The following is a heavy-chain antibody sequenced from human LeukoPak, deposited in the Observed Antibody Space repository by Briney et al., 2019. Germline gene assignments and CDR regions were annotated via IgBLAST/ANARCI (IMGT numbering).Heavy chain of an antibody. CDR2: IWYDGSNK. J-gene: IGHJ4*02. V-gene: IGHV3-33*08. CDR1: GFTFNSFG. Sequence: QSGGSLRLSCAVSGFTFNSFGMHWVRQTPGKGLEWVAVIWYDGSNKYYADSVKGRFTISRDNSKNTLYLQMNSLRAEDTAVYYCARDCSGGSCYFIDYWGQGTLVTVSS. CDR3: ARDCSGGSCYFIDY. D-gene: IGHD2-15*01.